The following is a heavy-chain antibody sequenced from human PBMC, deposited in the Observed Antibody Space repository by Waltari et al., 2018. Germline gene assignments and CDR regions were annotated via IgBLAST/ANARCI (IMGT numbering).Heavy chain of an antibody. CDR3: ATAIFGVVY. CDR2: IIPKFSMT. V-gene: IGHV1-69*01. J-gene: IGHJ1*01. D-gene: IGHD3-3*01. CDR1: GGTFSNFA. Sequence: QVQLMQSGAEVKKPGSSVKVSCKASGGTFSNFAISWVRQAPGQGLEWMGGIIPKFSMTPYAQKFQGRVTITADESTSTAYMDLSSLRSEDTAVYYCATAIFGVVYWGQGILVTVSS.